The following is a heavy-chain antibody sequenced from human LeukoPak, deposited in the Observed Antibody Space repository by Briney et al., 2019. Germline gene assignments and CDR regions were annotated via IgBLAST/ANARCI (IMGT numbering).Heavy chain of an antibody. CDR2: IYYSGST. D-gene: IGHD1/OR15-1a*01. CDR3: ASVFITGTNYCDY. Sequence: PSETLSLTCTVSGGSISSGGYYWSWIRQHPGKGLEWIGYIYYSGSTYYNPSLKSRVTISVDTSKNQFSLKLSSVTAADTAVYYCASVFITGTNYCDYGGQGTLVTVSS. CDR1: GGSISSGGYY. V-gene: IGHV4-31*03. J-gene: IGHJ4*02.